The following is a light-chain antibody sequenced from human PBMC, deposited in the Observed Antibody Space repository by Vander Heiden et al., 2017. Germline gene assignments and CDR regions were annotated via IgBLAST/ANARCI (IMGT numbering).Light chain of an antibody. Sequence: SSVLTQPPSVSVAPGQTARLTCGRVHLESTSVHWYQPRPGQAPMLVVYNDNDRPSGIPDRWSGSKSGSTAALTISRVEAEDEADYYCQVWDSRRSVVMFGGGTKLTVL. J-gene: IGLJ3*02. V-gene: IGLV3-21*02. CDR1: HLESTS. CDR3: QVWDSRRSVVM. CDR2: NDN.